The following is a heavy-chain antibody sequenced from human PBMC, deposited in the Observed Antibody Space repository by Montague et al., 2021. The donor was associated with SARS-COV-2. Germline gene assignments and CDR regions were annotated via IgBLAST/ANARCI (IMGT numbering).Heavy chain of an antibody. J-gene: IGHJ2*01. CDR3: AREYEGYFDL. CDR2: LYYTGGA. CDR1: GGSIGNWTSY. V-gene: IGHV4-39*07. D-gene: IGHD3-3*01. Sequence: SETLSLTCTVSGGSIGNWTSYWGWVRQPPGKGLEWIASLYYTGGAFYXPSLMSRVTISFDTSTNQISLNLTSVTAADTAVYYCAREYEGYFDLWGRGTLVMVSS.